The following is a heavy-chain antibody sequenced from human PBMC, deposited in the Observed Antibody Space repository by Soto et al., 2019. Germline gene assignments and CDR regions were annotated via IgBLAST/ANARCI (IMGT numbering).Heavy chain of an antibody. CDR1: GYTFTSYA. D-gene: IGHD2-15*01. CDR2: INAGNGNT. V-gene: IGHV1-3*01. J-gene: IGHJ5*02. Sequence: SSVQVSCKASGYTFTSYAMHWVRQAPGQRLEWMGWINAGNGNTKYSQKFQGRVTITRDTSASTAYMELSSLRSEDTAVYYCARGRPRRYQVLRWFARRGKGSRVTVSS. CDR3: ARGRPRRYQVLRWFAR.